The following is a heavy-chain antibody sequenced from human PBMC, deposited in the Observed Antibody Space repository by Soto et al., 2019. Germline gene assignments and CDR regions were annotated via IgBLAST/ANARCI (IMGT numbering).Heavy chain of an antibody. V-gene: IGHV3-23*01. CDR3: AKDGIVVVVMRYMDV. D-gene: IGHD2-15*01. J-gene: IGHJ6*03. CDR2: ISGSGGST. Sequence: GGSLRLSCAASGFTFSSYAMSWVRQAPGKGLEWVSAISGSGGSTYYADSVKGRFTISRDNSKNTLYLQMNSLRAEDTAVYYCAKDGIVVVVMRYMDVWGKGTTVTVSS. CDR1: GFTFSSYA.